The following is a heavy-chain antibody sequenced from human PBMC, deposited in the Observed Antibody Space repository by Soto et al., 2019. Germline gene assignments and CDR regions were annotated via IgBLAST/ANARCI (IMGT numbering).Heavy chain of an antibody. CDR2: ISHDGINR. CDR1: GFSFSSYA. CDR3: ARDMDSSDYFVKWFEP. D-gene: IGHD6-19*01. Sequence: QVRLVESWGGVVQPGRSLRLSCTASGFSFSSYAMYWFRQPPGKGLEWVAVISHDGINRHYADSVKGRVTVSRDNSNPSLDLPLNSLRGEATAMYYCARDMDSSDYFVKWFEPWGQGTLVTVSS. J-gene: IGHJ5*02. V-gene: IGHV3-30-3*01.